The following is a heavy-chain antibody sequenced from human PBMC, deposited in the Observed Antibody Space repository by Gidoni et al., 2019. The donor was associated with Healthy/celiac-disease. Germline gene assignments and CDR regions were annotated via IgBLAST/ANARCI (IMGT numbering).Heavy chain of an antibody. CDR2: INHSASP. D-gene: IGHD3-3*01. CDR1: VGSFSGYY. CDR3: ARDLSAGWFDP. Sequence: QVQLQQWGAGLLKPSETLSLTCAVHVGSFSGYYWSWSRQPPGKGLEWIGEINHSASPNYNPSLKSRVTISVDTSKNQFSLKLSSVTAADTAVYYCARDLSAGWFDPWGQGTLVTVSS. J-gene: IGHJ5*02. V-gene: IGHV4-34*01.